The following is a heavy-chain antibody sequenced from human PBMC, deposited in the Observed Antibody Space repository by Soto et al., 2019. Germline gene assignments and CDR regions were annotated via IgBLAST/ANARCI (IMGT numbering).Heavy chain of an antibody. CDR1: GFTFADYA. V-gene: IGHV3-9*01. CDR2: INWNSGSI. J-gene: IGHJ1*01. D-gene: IGHD6-13*01. CDR3: VKDESINWYSGHFRH. Sequence: EVQLVESGGGLVQPGRSLRLSCAASGFTFADYAMHWVRQVPGKGLEWVSGINWNSGSIGYGDSVKGRFAISRDNAKNSLHLQMNSLSAEDKAVYYCVKDESINWYSGHFRHWGQGTLVTVSS.